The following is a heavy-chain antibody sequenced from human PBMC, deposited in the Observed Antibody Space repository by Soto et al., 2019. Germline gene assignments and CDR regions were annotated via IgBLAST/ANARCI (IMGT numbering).Heavy chain of an antibody. D-gene: IGHD1-1*01. CDR1: GFTFDDYA. J-gene: IGHJ6*03. CDR3: AKDHWNDVSQSAGYYYMDV. CDR2: ISWNSGSI. Sequence: GGSLRLSCAASGFTFDDYAMHWVRQAPGKGLEWVSGISWNSGSIGYADSVKGRFTIPRDNANNSLYLQMNSLRAEDTALYYCAKDHWNDVSQSAGYYYMDVWGKGTTVTVSS. V-gene: IGHV3-9*01.